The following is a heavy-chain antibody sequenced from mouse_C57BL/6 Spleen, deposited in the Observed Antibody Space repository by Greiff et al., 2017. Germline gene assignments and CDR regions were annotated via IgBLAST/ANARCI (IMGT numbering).Heavy chain of an antibody. V-gene: IGHV5-9-1*02. J-gene: IGHJ1*03. Sequence: EVQLVESGEGLVKPGGSLKLSCAASGFTFSSYAMSWVRQTPEKRLEWVAYISGGGDYIYYADTVKGRFTISRDNARNTLYLQMSSLKSEDTAMYYCTRVATTVVSRYFEVWGTGTTVTVSS. CDR3: TRVATTVVSRYFEV. CDR1: GFTFSSYA. D-gene: IGHD1-1*01. CDR2: ISGGGDYI.